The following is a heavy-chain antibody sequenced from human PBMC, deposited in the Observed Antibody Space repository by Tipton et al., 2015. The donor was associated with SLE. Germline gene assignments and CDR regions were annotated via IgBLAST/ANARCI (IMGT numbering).Heavy chain of an antibody. Sequence: LRLSCTVSNGSISSSPYYWGWIRQSPGKGLEWVGSMYYSGSTYYNPSLKSRVTMSVDTSRNQCSLNLTSVTAADTAVYYCARGPYYY. J-gene: IGHJ6*01. CDR3: ARGPYYY. CDR1: NGSISSSPYY. V-gene: IGHV4-39*07. CDR2: MYYSGST.